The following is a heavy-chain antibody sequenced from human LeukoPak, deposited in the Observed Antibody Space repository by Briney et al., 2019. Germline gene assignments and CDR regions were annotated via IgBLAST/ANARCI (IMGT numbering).Heavy chain of an antibody. Sequence: SQTLSLTCTVAGRSISRYYWSWIRQPPGKGMEWIGYTHYSVSTNYNPSLKSRVTISVDTSKNQFSLKLSSVTAGDTAVYYCARWNGDYDPLPFDYWGQGTLVTVSS. CDR2: THYSVST. CDR3: ARWNGDYDPLPFDY. J-gene: IGHJ4*02. V-gene: IGHV4-59*01. CDR1: GRSISRYY. D-gene: IGHD4-17*01.